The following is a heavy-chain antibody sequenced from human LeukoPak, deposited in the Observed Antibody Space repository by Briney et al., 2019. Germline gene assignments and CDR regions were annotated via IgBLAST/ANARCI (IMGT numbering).Heavy chain of an antibody. V-gene: IGHV1-18*01. J-gene: IGHJ6*03. CDR1: GYTFTSYA. Sequence: ASVKVSCKASGYTFTSYAISWVRQAPGQGLEWMGWISADNGNTDYAQRFQGRVTMTTDTSTSTAYMELRSLRSDDTAVYYCARGAKSASGYSYGYYYYYYMDVWGKGTTVTGSS. CDR3: ARGAKSASGYSYGYYYYYYMDV. D-gene: IGHD5-18*01. CDR2: ISADNGNT.